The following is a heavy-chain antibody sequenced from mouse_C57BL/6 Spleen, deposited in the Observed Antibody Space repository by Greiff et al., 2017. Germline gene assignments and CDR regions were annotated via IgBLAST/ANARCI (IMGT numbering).Heavy chain of an antibody. CDR3: ARSLDSGYFDV. V-gene: IGHV1-52*01. CDR2: IDPSDSET. Sequence: QVQLKQPGAELVRPGSSVKLSCKASGYTFTSYWMHWVKQRPIQGLEWIGNIDPSDSETHYNQKFKDKATLTVDKSSSTAYMQLSSLTSEDSAVYYCARSLDSGYFDVWGTGTTVTVSS. J-gene: IGHJ1*03. D-gene: IGHD3-1*01. CDR1: GYTFTSYW.